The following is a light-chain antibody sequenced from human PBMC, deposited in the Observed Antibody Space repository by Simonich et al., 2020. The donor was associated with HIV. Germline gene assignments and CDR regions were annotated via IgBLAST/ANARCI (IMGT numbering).Light chain of an antibody. Sequence: EIVLTQSQGTPSLSTGQRATLSCRASQSVSGSYLAWYQQKPGQAPRLLINVASSRATGIPDRFSGSGSGTDFTLTISRLEPEDFAVYYCQQYGSSRTFGQGTKVEIK. CDR3: QQYGSSRT. J-gene: IGKJ1*01. V-gene: IGKV3-20*01. CDR2: VAS. CDR1: QSVSGSY.